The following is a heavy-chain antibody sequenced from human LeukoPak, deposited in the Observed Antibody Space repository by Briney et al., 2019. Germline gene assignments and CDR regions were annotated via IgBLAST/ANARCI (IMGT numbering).Heavy chain of an antibody. V-gene: IGHV1-2*02. J-gene: IGHJ4*02. CDR2: INPNSGGT. CDR1: GYTFTGYH. D-gene: IGHD3-10*01. Sequence: ASVKVSCKASGYTFTGYHMHWVRQAPGQGLEWMGWINPNSGGTNYAQKFQGRVTMTRDTSISTAYMELSRLRSDDTAVYYCARGEWFGESHFDYWGQGTLVTVSS. CDR3: ARGEWFGESHFDY.